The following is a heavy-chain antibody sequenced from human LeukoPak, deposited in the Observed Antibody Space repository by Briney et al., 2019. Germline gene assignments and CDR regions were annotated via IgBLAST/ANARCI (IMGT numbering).Heavy chain of an antibody. V-gene: IGHV4-39*07. Sequence: PSETLSLTCIVSGGSISSGSYYWGWIRQPPGRGLECIGSIYYSGSTYYNPSLKSRVTISVDTSKNQFSLKLSSVTAADTAVYYCARVEYSSSSYWFDPWGQGTLVTVSS. CDR1: GGSISSGSYY. J-gene: IGHJ5*02. D-gene: IGHD6-6*01. CDR3: ARVEYSSSSYWFDP. CDR2: IYYSGST.